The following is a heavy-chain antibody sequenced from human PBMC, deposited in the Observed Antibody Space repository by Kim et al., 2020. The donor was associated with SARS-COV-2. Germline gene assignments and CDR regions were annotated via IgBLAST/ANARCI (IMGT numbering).Heavy chain of an antibody. CDR1: GGSFSGYY. V-gene: IGHV4-34*01. CDR3: ARGFLTQIWQQLVPLYYYYGMDV. Sequence: SETLSLTCAVYGGSFSGYYWSWIRQPPGKGLEWIGEINHSGSTNYNPSLKSRVTISVDTSKNQFSLKLSSVTAADTAVYYCARGFLTQIWQQLVPLYYYYGMDVWGQGTTVTVSS. CDR2: INHSGST. D-gene: IGHD6-13*01. J-gene: IGHJ6*02.